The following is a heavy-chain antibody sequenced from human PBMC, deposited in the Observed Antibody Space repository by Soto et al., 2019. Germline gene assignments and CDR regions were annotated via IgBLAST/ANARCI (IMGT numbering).Heavy chain of an antibody. CDR1: GGSFSCYY. CDR2: INHSGST. Sequence: PSETLSLTCAVYGGSFSCYYWSWIRQPPGKGLEWIGEINHSGSTNYNPSLKSRVTISVDTSKNQFSLKLSSVTAADTAVYYCARARSIAARPRAYYYGMDVWGQGTTVTVSS. V-gene: IGHV4-34*01. CDR3: ARARSIAARPRAYYYGMDV. J-gene: IGHJ6*02. D-gene: IGHD6-6*01.